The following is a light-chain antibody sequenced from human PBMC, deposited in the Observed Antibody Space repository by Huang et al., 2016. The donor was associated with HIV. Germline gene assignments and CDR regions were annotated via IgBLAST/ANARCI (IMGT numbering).Light chain of an antibody. CDR2: LGS. CDR1: QSLLQSNGYKY. V-gene: IGKV2-28*01. Sequence: EIVMTQSPLSLPVTPGEPASISCRSSQSLLQSNGYKYLDWYLQKPGQSPQLLIYLGSNRASGVPDRFSGSGSGTDFTLKISKVEAEDVGVYYCMQALQTRTFGQGTKVEIK. CDR3: MQALQTRT. J-gene: IGKJ1*01.